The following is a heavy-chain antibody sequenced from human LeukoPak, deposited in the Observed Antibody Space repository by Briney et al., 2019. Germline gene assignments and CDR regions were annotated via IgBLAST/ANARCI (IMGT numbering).Heavy chain of an antibody. CDR3: ARGQYTYGYLYAFDI. Sequence: PGGSLRLSCTASGFTFSNFVMSWVRQAPGKGLEWVSVIYSGGNTYYTDSVKGRFTISRDNSKNTLHLQMNGLRAEDTAVYYCARGQYTYGYLYAFDIWGQGTMVTVSS. CDR1: GFTFSNFV. CDR2: IYSGGNT. J-gene: IGHJ3*02. V-gene: IGHV3-53*01. D-gene: IGHD5-18*01.